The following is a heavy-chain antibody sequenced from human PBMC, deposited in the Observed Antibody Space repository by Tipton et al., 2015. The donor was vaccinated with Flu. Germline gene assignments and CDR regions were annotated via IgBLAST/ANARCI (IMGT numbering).Heavy chain of an antibody. CDR3: AASPWGLHGDSYFEL. J-gene: IGHJ4*02. Sequence: TLSLTCTVSGVSISSYYWSWIRQSPGKGLEWIAYIYYAGGINYNPSLKSRATISVDTPRNQFSLKLSAVTAADTAVYYCAASPWGLHGDSYFELWGRGALVTVSS. V-gene: IGHV4-59*03. CDR2: IYYAGGI. D-gene: IGHD2-21*01. CDR1: GVSISSYY.